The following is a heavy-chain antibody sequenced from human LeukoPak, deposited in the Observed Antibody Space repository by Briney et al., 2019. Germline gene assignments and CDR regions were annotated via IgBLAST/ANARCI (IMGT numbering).Heavy chain of an antibody. CDR1: GFTFSSYA. D-gene: IGHD1-26*01. CDR3: ARWEEQPDDY. J-gene: IGHJ4*02. V-gene: IGHV3-30-3*01. CDR2: ISYDGSNK. Sequence: GRSLRLSCAASGFTFSSYAMHWVRQAPGKGLEWVAVISYDGSNKYYADSVKGRFTISRDNSKNTLYLQMNSLRAEDTAVYYCARWEEQPDDYWGQGTLVTVSS.